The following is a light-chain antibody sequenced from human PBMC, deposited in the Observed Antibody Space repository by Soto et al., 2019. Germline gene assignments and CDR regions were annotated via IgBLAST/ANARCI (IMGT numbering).Light chain of an antibody. J-gene: IGKJ4*01. CDR2: TAS. CDR3: QQSHSSPLS. V-gene: IGKV1-39*01. Sequence: IQMTQSPSSLSASVGDRVTITCRASQSIVTNLNWYQQKPGKAPELLIYTASNLQSGVPSRFSGSGSGTDFALTISSLQPEDSAVYYCQQSHSSPLSFGGGTKVEF. CDR1: QSIVTN.